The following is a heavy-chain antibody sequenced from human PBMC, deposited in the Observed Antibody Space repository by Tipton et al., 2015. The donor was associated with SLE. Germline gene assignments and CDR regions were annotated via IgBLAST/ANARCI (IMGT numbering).Heavy chain of an antibody. J-gene: IGHJ6*03. CDR3: ARRSAKYSSSWYSMDV. CDR2: IYYSGST. Sequence: TLSLTCTVSGGSISSHYWSWIRQPPGKGLEWIGYIYYSGSTNYNPSLKSRVTISVDRSKNQFSLKLSSVTAADTAVYYCARRSAKYSSSWYSMDVWGKGTTVTVSS. D-gene: IGHD6-13*01. V-gene: IGHV4-59*11. CDR1: GGSISSHY.